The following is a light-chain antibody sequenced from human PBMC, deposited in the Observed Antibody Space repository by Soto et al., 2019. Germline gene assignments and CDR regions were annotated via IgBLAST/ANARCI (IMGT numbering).Light chain of an antibody. J-gene: IGKJ1*01. CDR3: QHYRTYPWT. Sequence: DIQMTQSPSTLSASVGDRVTITCRASQTISTLLAWYQQRPGKAPNLLIYKASSLESGVPSRFSGSGSGTEFTLTISSLQPDDFATYLCQHYRTYPWTFGQGTKVEVK. CDR1: QTISTL. CDR2: KAS. V-gene: IGKV1-5*03.